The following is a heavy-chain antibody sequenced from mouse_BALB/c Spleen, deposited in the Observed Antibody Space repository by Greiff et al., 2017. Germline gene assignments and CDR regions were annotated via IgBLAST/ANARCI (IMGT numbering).Heavy chain of an antibody. Sequence: QVQLQQSGPELVKPGASVRISCKASGYTFTSYYIHWVKQRPGQGLEWIGWIYPGNVNTKYNEKFKGKATLTADKSSSTAYMQLSSLTSEDSAVYFCARWRGDERGVYYAMDYWGQGTSVTVSS. CDR3: ARWRGDERGVYYAMDY. V-gene: IGHV1S56*01. J-gene: IGHJ4*01. D-gene: IGHD3-3*01. CDR2: IYPGNVNT. CDR1: GYTFTSYY.